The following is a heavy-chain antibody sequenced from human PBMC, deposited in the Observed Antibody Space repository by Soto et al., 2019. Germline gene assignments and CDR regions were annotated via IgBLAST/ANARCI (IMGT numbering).Heavy chain of an antibody. Sequence: GGSLRLSCAASGFTFSSYGMHWVRQAPGKGLEWVAVIWYDGSNKYYADSVKGRFTISRDNSKNTLYLQMNSLRAEDTAVYYCARVLSSGWYFSLPTDGMDVWGQGTTVTVSS. CDR3: ARVLSSGWYFSLPTDGMDV. D-gene: IGHD6-19*01. CDR2: IWYDGSNK. J-gene: IGHJ6*02. V-gene: IGHV3-33*01. CDR1: GFTFSSYG.